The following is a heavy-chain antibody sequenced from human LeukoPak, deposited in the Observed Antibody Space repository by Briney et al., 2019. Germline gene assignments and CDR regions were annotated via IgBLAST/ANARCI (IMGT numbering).Heavy chain of an antibody. V-gene: IGHV4-59*12. CDR3: ARLRYCTNGVCP. CDR2: IYYSGST. J-gene: IGHJ5*02. Sequence: SETLSLTCTVSGGSISSYYWSWIRQPPGQGLEWIGYIYYSGSTNYNPSLKSRVTISVDTSKNQFSLKLSSVTAADTAVYYCARLRYCTNGVCPWGQGTLVTVAS. CDR1: GGSISSYY. D-gene: IGHD2-8*01.